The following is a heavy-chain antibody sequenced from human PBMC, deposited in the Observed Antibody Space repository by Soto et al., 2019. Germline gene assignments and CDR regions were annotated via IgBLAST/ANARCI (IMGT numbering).Heavy chain of an antibody. CDR1: GGTFSSYT. Sequence: SAKVSCKASGGTFSSYTISWVRQAPGQGLEWMGRIIPILGIANYAQKFQGRVTITADKSTSTAYMELSSLRSEDTAVYYCASLGYCSSTSCLNIDYWGQGTLVTVSS. CDR3: ASLGYCSSTSCLNIDY. CDR2: IIPILGIA. V-gene: IGHV1-69*02. D-gene: IGHD2-2*01. J-gene: IGHJ4*02.